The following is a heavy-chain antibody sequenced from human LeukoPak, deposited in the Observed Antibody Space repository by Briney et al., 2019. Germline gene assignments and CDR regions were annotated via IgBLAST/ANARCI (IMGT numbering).Heavy chain of an antibody. CDR1: GFTFSSYG. J-gene: IGHJ4*02. Sequence: PGRSLRLSCAASGFTFSSYGMHWVRQAPGKGLEWVAVISYDESNKYYADSVKGRFTISRDNSKNTLYLQMNSLRAEDTAVYYCAKLSGSGSGWGQGTLVTVSS. D-gene: IGHD6-19*01. V-gene: IGHV3-30*18. CDR3: AKLSGSGSG. CDR2: ISYDESNK.